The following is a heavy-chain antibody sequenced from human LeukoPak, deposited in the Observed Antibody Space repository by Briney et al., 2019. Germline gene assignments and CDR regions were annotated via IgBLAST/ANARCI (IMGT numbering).Heavy chain of an antibody. J-gene: IGHJ5*01. CDR2: IYFSGTP. Sequence: SETLSLTCTASRGSIRTADYYWAWVRQPPGEGLEWLGSIYFSGTPYFNPSLKSRVAVSIDTSKNQFSLKVTSVNASDTAVYFCARTSSWYAGAWFDSWGQGTLVTVSS. CDR3: ARTSSWYAGAWFDS. D-gene: IGHD6-13*01. CDR1: RGSIRTADYY. V-gene: IGHV4-39*01.